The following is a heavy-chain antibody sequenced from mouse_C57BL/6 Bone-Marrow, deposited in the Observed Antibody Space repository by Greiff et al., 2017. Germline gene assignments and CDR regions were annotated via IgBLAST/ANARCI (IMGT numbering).Heavy chain of an antibody. V-gene: IGHV1-69*01. CDR2: IDPSDSYT. Sequence: QVQLQQPGAELVMPGASVQLSCQASVYTFTSYWMHWVKQRPGQGLEWIGEIDPSDSYTNYNQKFKGKSTLTVDKSSSTAYMQLSSLTSEDSAVYYCAREGLYDYPDYWGQGTTLTVSS. CDR3: AREGLYDYPDY. J-gene: IGHJ2*01. CDR1: VYTFTSYW. D-gene: IGHD2-4*01.